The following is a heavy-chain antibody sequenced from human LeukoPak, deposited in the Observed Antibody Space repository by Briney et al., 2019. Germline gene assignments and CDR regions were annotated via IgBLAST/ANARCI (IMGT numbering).Heavy chain of an antibody. D-gene: IGHD5-12*01. CDR2: INPNSGGT. V-gene: IGHV1-2*06. CDR1: GYTFTGYY. CDR3: ATDLVATADY. J-gene: IGHJ4*02. Sequence: ASVTVSCKASGYTFTGYYMHWVRQAPGQGLEWMGRINPNSGGTNYAQKFQGRVTMTRDTSISTAYMELSRLRSDDTAVYYCATDLVATADYWGQGTLVTVSS.